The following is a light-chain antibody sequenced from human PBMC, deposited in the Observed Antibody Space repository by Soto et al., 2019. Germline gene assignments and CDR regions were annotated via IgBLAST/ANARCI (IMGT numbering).Light chain of an antibody. CDR3: QQYGSSPLT. Sequence: EIVLTQSPGTLSLSPGERATLSCRASQSVSSSYLAWYQQKPCQAPRLLIYGASSRATGIPDRFSGSASGTDFTLTISRLEPEDVAVYYCQQYGSSPLTFGGGTKVEIK. J-gene: IGKJ4*01. CDR2: GAS. V-gene: IGKV3-20*01. CDR1: QSVSSSY.